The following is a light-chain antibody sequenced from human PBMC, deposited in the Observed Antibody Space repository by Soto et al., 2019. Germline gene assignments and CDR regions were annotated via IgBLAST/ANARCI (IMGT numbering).Light chain of an antibody. CDR3: QQYYSSWT. CDR2: GSS. V-gene: IGKV3-20*01. J-gene: IGKJ1*01. Sequence: EIVLTQSPGTLSQSPGERATLSCRASQSISGTFLAWYQHKPGQAPRVLIYGSSRRATGIPDRFSGSSSRTDFTLTISRLEPEDFALYYCQQYYSSWTFGQGTKVEMK. CDR1: QSISGTF.